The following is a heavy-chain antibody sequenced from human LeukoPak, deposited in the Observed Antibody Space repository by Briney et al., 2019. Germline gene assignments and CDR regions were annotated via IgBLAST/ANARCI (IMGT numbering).Heavy chain of an antibody. CDR1: GGSISSGGYY. Sequence: SQTLSLTCTVSGGSISSGGYYWSWIRQHPGKGLEWIGYIYYSGSTYYNPSLKSRVTISVDTSKNQFSLKLSSVTAADTAVCYCAREYSHRSIFGVVINQFDYWGQGTLVTVSS. CDR3: AREYSHRSIFGVVINQFDY. V-gene: IGHV4-31*03. D-gene: IGHD3-3*01. CDR2: IYYSGST. J-gene: IGHJ4*02.